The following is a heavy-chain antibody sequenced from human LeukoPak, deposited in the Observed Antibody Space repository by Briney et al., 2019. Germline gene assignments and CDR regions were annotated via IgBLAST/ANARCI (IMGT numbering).Heavy chain of an antibody. V-gene: IGHV3-73*01. CDR1: GFTFSGSA. J-gene: IGHJ3*02. Sequence: GGSLRLSCAASGFTFSGSAMHWVRQASGKGLEWVGRIRSKANSYATAYAASVKGRFTISRDDSKNTAYLQMNSLKTEDTAVYYCTIDDSSGEDAFDIWGQGTMVTVSS. D-gene: IGHD3-22*01. CDR3: TIDDSSGEDAFDI. CDR2: IRSKANSYAT.